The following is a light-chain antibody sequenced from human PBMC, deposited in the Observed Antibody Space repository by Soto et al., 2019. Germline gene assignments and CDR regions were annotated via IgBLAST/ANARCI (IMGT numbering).Light chain of an antibody. CDR1: QGISTY. Sequence: DIQLTQSPSFLSASVGDRVTITCRASQGISTYLAWYQQKPGKAPKLLIYGATTLQSEVPSRFSGSGSGTEFTLTISGLQPEDSATYSCQQVNSFPLTFGGGTKVEIK. J-gene: IGKJ4*01. CDR2: GAT. V-gene: IGKV1-9*01. CDR3: QQVNSFPLT.